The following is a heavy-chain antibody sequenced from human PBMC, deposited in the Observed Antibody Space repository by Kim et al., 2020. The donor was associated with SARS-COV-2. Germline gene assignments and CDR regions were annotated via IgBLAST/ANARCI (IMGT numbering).Heavy chain of an antibody. J-gene: IGHJ3*02. V-gene: IGHV1-18*04. Sequence: ASVKVSCKASGYTFTSYGISWVRQAPGQGLEWMGWISAYNGNTNYAQKLQGRVTMTTDTSTSTAYMELRSLRSDDTAVYYCARGVDYDYVWGSYRHPGAFAISGQATLSTVSS. D-gene: IGHD3-16*02. CDR1: GYTFTSYG. CDR2: ISAYNGNT. CDR3: ARGVDYDYVWGSYRHPGAFAI.